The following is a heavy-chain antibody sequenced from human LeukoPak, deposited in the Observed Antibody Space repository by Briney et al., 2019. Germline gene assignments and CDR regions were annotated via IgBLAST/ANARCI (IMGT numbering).Heavy chain of an antibody. CDR1: GFTFSSYG. CDR2: ISYDGSNK. J-gene: IGHJ6*02. Sequence: GGSLRLSCAASGFTFSSYGMHWVRQAPGKGLEWVAVISYDGSNKYYADSVKGRFTISRDNSKNTLYLQMNSLRAEDTAVYYCAKMSGGSYPGYYYYYGMDVWGQGTTVTVSS. V-gene: IGHV3-30*18. D-gene: IGHD1-26*01. CDR3: AKMSGGSYPGYYYYYGMDV.